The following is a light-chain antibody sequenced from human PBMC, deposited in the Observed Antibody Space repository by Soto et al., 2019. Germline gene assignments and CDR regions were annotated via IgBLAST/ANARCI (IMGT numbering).Light chain of an antibody. CDR3: AAWDDSLSGKVV. CDR1: SSNIGSNY. V-gene: IGLV1-47*01. J-gene: IGLJ2*01. CDR2: RNN. Sequence: QAVVTQPPSASGTPGQRVTISCSGSSSNIGSNYVYWYQQLPGTAPKLLIYRNNQRPSGVPDRFSGSKSGPSASLAISGLRSEDEADYYCAAWDDSLSGKVVFGGGTKLTVL.